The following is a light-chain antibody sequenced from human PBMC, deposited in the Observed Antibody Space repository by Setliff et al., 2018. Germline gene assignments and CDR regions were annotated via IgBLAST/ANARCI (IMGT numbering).Light chain of an antibody. J-gene: IGLJ2*01. CDR2: DNN. Sequence: QSVLTQPPSVSAAPRQKVTISCSGSSSNIGSSYVSWYQQVPGTAPKLPIYDNNKRPSGIPDRFSGSKSGASGTLGITGLQTGDEAEYYCATWDFSLRGVVFGGGTKGTVL. CDR3: ATWDFSLRGVV. V-gene: IGLV1-51*01. CDR1: SSNIGSSY.